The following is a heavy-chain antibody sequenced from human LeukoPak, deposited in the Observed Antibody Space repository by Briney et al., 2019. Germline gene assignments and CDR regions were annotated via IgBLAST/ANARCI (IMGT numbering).Heavy chain of an antibody. CDR3: ARLYGHNINCDY. CDR2: IKQDGSEK. Sequence: GGSLRLSCAASGFTFSSYWISWVRQAPGKGLEWVANIKQDGSEKYYVDSVKGRFTISRDNSKKSLYLQMNSLRSEDTAVYYSARLYGHNINCDYWGQGTLVTVSS. J-gene: IGHJ4*02. V-gene: IGHV3-7*01. CDR1: GFTFSSYW. D-gene: IGHD5-24*01.